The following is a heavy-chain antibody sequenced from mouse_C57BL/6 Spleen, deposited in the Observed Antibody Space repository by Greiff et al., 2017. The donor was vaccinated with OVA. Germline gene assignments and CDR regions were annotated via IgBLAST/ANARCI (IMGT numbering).Heavy chain of an antibody. J-gene: IGHJ4*01. Sequence: QVQLQQSGPELVKPGASVKISCKASGYAFSSSWMNWVKQRPGKGLEWIGRIYPGDGDTNYNGKFKGKATLTADKSSSTAYMQLSSLTSEDSAVYFCARGNLGERAMDYWGQGTSVTVSS. CDR3: ARGNLGERAMDY. V-gene: IGHV1-82*01. CDR1: GYAFSSSW. CDR2: IYPGDGDT.